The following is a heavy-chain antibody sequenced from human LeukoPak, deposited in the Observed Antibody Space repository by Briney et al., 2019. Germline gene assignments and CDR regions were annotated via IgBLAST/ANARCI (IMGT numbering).Heavy chain of an antibody. CDR2: INHSGST. Sequence: SETLSLTCAVYGGSFSGYYWSWIRQPPGKGLEWIGEINHSGSTNYNPSLKSRVTISVDTSKNQFSLKLSSVTAADTAVYYGARLGLWFGELGYGYWGQGTLVTVSS. D-gene: IGHD3-10*01. CDR3: ARLGLWFGELGYGY. CDR1: GGSFSGYY. J-gene: IGHJ4*02. V-gene: IGHV4-34*01.